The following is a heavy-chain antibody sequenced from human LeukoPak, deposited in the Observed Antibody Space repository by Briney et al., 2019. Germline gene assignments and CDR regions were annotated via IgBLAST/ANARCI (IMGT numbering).Heavy chain of an antibody. CDR3: AKGHGTIFGVVKDYYYLDV. J-gene: IGHJ6*03. CDR2: IRYGGSNK. Sequence: GGSLRLSCAASGFTFSSYGMHWVRQAPGKGLEWVAFIRYGGSNKHYADSVKGRFTISRDNSKNTLYLQMNSLRAEDTAVYYCAKGHGTIFGVVKDYYYLDVWGKGTTVTVSS. CDR1: GFTFSSYG. D-gene: IGHD3-3*01. V-gene: IGHV3-30*02.